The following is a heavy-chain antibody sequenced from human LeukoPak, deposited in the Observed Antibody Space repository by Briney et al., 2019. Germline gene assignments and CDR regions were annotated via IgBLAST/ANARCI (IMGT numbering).Heavy chain of an antibody. Sequence: GESLKISCKGSGYSFTSYWIGWVRQMPGKGLEWMGIIYPGGSDTRYSPSFQGQVTISAVKSISTAYLQWSSLKASDTAMYYCARRGLSDSRGLYYYMDVWGKGTTVTVSS. V-gene: IGHV5-51*01. CDR1: GYSFTSYW. CDR2: IYPGGSDT. D-gene: IGHD3-22*01. CDR3: ARRGLSDSRGLYYYMDV. J-gene: IGHJ6*03.